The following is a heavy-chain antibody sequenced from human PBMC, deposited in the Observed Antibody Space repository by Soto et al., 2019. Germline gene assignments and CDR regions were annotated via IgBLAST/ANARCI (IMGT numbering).Heavy chain of an antibody. CDR2: ISSSSSYI. CDR1: GFTFSSYS. Sequence: EVQLVESGGGLVKPGGSLRLSCAASGFTFSSYSMNWVRQAPGKGLEWVSSISSSSSYIYYADSVKGRFTISRDNAKNSLYLQMNSLRAEDTAVYYCARAPPRSSGWYADYWGQGTLVTVSS. J-gene: IGHJ4*02. V-gene: IGHV3-21*01. CDR3: ARAPPRSSGWYADY. D-gene: IGHD6-19*01.